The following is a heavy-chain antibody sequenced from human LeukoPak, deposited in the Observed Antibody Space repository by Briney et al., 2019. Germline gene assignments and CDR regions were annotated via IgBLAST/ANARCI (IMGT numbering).Heavy chain of an antibody. CDR3: AREEGASYYYDSSGTADY. CDR2: ISSSSSYI. Sequence: PGGSLRLSCAASGFTFSSYSMNWVRQAPGKGLEWGSSISSSSSYIYYADSVKGGFTISRDNAKNSLYLQMNSLRAEDKAVYYCAREEGASYYYDSSGTADYWGQGTLVTVSS. D-gene: IGHD3-22*01. J-gene: IGHJ4*02. V-gene: IGHV3-21*01. CDR1: GFTFSSYS.